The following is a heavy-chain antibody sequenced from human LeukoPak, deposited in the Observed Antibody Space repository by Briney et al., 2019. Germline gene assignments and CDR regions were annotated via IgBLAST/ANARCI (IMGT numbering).Heavy chain of an antibody. J-gene: IGHJ3*02. CDR2: IYPGDSDT. V-gene: IGHV5-51*01. D-gene: IGHD3-9*01. CDR3: ARPHYDILTGTNDAFDI. CDR1: GYSFTSYW. Sequence: GESLKISCKGSGYSFTSYWIGWVRQMPGKGLEWMGIIYPGDSDTTYSPSFQGQVTISADKSISTAYLQWSSLKASDTAMYYCARPHYDILTGTNDAFDIWGQGTMVTVSS.